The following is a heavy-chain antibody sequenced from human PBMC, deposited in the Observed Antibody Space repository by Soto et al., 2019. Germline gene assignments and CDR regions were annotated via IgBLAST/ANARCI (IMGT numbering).Heavy chain of an antibody. J-gene: IGHJ4*02. Sequence: EVQLLESGGGLVQPGGSLTLSCAGSGFTFSTYAMSWVRQAPGKGLEWVSSISDSGGHTYYADSVRGRFTISRDNSKDTLYLHMNSLRAEDAAVYYCGEPPRRFLEWLLYYWGQGTLVTVSP. CDR3: GEPPRRFLEWLLYY. V-gene: IGHV3-23*01. CDR2: ISDSGGHT. D-gene: IGHD3-3*01. CDR1: GFTFSTYA.